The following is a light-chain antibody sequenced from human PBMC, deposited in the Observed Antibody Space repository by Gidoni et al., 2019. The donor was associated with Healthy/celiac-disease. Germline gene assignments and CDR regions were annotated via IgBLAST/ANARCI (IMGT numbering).Light chain of an antibody. J-gene: IGKJ4*01. CDR1: QSSSSW. CDR2: KAS. CDR3: QQYNSYYALT. Sequence: DIPMTQSPSTLSASVGERVIITCRSSQSSSSWLAWYQQKQGKAPNLLIYKASSLESWVPSRCSGSGAGTEFTLPISSLQPDDFATYYCQQYNSYYALTFXGXTKVEIK. V-gene: IGKV1-5*03.